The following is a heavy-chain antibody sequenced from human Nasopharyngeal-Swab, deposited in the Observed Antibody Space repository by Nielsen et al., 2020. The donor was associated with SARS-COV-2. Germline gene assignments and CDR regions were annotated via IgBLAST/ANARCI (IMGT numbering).Heavy chain of an antibody. Sequence: SETLSLTCTVSGGSISSSSYYWGWIRQPPGKGLEWIGSIYYSGSTYYNPSLKSRVTISVDTSKSQFSLKLSSVTAADTAVYYCSSGELLLDYWGQGTLVTVSS. CDR1: GGSISSSSYY. J-gene: IGHJ4*02. D-gene: IGHD3-10*01. V-gene: IGHV4-39*01. CDR3: SSGELLLDY. CDR2: IYYSGST.